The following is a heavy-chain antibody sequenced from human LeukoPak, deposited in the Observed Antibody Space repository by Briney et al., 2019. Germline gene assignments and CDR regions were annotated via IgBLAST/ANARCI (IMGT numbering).Heavy chain of an antibody. V-gene: IGHV1-18*01. Sequence: ASVKVSCKASGYTFTSYGISWVRQAPGQGPEWMGWISAYNGNTNYAQKLQGRVTMTTDTSTSTAYMELRSLRSDDTAVYYCARAHSGGYDYYYYMDVWGKGTTVTVSS. J-gene: IGHJ6*03. CDR1: GYTFTSYG. D-gene: IGHD3-10*01. CDR3: ARAHSGGYDYYYYMDV. CDR2: ISAYNGNT.